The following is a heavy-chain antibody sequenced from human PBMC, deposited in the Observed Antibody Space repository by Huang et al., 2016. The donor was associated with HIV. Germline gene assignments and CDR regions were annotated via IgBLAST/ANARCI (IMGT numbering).Heavy chain of an antibody. V-gene: IGHV3-74*03. CDR2: MNIEGTTT. J-gene: IGHJ4*02. CDR3: TRDSNTGPGLRF. CDR1: GFSFSRYW. D-gene: IGHD1-1*01. Sequence: EVQLVESGGGLVQPGGSLRLSCAASGFSFSRYWIHWVRPAPGKGMEWVSRMNIEGTTTKYADSVKGRFTISRENAKNTLYLQMNSLRVEDTAVYYCTRDSNTGPGLRFWGQGTLVTVSS.